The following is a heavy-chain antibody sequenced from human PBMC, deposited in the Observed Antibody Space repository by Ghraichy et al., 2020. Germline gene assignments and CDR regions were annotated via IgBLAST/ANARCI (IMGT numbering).Heavy chain of an antibody. CDR2: ISGSGTNT. CDR3: AKVTAAAGTFFYYGMDV. J-gene: IGHJ6*02. Sequence: GGSLRLPCAVSGFIFRNYAMSWVRQAPGKGLEWVSSISGSGTNTYYADSVKGRFTISRDNSKNTLYLQMNSLRAEDTAVYSCAKVTAAAGTFFYYGMDVWGQGTTVTVSS. CDR1: GFIFRNYA. D-gene: IGHD6-13*01. V-gene: IGHV3-23*01.